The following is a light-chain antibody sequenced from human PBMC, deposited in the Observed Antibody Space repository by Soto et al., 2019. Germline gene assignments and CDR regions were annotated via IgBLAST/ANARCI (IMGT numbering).Light chain of an antibody. CDR1: SRDVGSYNL. V-gene: IGLV2-23*01. CDR3: CSYAGSSTYVV. CDR2: EGS. Sequence: QSALTQPASVSGSPGQSITISCTGTSRDVGSYNLVSWYQQHPGKAPKLMIYEGSKRPSGVSNRFSGSKSGNTASLTISGLQAEDEAAYYCCSYAGSSTYVVFGGGTKVTVL. J-gene: IGLJ2*01.